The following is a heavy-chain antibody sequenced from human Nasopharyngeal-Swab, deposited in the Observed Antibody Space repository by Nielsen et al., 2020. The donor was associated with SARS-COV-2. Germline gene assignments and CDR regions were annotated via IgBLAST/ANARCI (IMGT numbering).Heavy chain of an antibody. CDR3: ARGGSSWDGLGFFDY. CDR1: GFSVSYNY. D-gene: IGHD6-13*01. J-gene: IGHJ4*02. CDR2: IYSRGET. Sequence: GSLRLSCEVSGFSVSYNYMSWVRQAPGKGLEWVAVIYSRGETHYTDSVKGRFTISRDTSKNIVYLQMNSLRAEDTAVYYCARGGSSWDGLGFFDYWGQGTLVTVSS. V-gene: IGHV3-53*01.